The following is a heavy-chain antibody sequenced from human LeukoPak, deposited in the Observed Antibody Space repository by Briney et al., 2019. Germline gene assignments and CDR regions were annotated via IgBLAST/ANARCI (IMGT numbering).Heavy chain of an antibody. Sequence: ASVKVSCKASGYTFTGYYMQWVRQAPGQGLEWMGWINPNSGGTNYAQKFQGRVTMTRDTSISTAYMELSRLRSDDTAVYYCARVMPAYYDILTGQDHYYYYMDVWGKGTTVTVSS. J-gene: IGHJ6*03. CDR1: GYTFTGYY. CDR3: ARVMPAYYDILTGQDHYYYYMDV. CDR2: INPNSGGT. V-gene: IGHV1-2*02. D-gene: IGHD3-9*01.